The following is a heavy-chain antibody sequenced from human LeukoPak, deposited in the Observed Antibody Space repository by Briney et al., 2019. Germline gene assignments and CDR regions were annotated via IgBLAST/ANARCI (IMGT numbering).Heavy chain of an antibody. V-gene: IGHV4-4*07. Sequence: SETLSLTCTVSGGSISSDYWSWIRQPAGKGLEWIGRIYRSGSTNYNPSLKSRVTMSVDTSKNQFSLKLSSVTAADTAVYYCARDREGYCSSISCYGGDYWGQGTLVTVSS. CDR2: IYRSGST. J-gene: IGHJ4*02. D-gene: IGHD2-2*01. CDR3: ARDREGYCSSISCYGGDY. CDR1: GGSISSDY.